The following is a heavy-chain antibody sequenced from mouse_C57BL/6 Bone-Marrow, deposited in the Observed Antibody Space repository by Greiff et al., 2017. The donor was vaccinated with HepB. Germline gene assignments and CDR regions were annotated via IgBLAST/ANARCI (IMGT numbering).Heavy chain of an antibody. D-gene: IGHD1-1*01. CDR3: AVYYYGSSSYYFDY. CDR1: GYTFTSYW. Sequence: QVQLQQSGAELVKPGASVKLSCKASGYTFTSYWMQWVKQRPGQGLEWIGEIDPSDSYTNYNQKFKGKSTLTVDSSSSTAYMQLSSLTSEDSAVYYCAVYYYGSSSYYFDYWGQGTTLTVSS. J-gene: IGHJ2*01. V-gene: IGHV1-50*01. CDR2: IDPSDSYT.